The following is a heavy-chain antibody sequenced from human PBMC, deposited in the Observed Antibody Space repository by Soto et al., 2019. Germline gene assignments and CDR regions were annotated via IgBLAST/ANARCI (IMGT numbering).Heavy chain of an antibody. V-gene: IGHV3-23*01. CDR3: ATGLRSVYGPFDS. CDR2: LSGGGDST. J-gene: IGHJ4*02. Sequence: EVQLLESGGGLVQPGGSLRLSCAASGFMFSSYAMTWVRQAPGKGLEWVSALSGGGDSTYYAPSVRGRFAISRDNSNNTLYLQMNSLRAEDTAVYYCATGLRSVYGPFDSWGQGTLVTVSS. D-gene: IGHD5-12*01. CDR1: GFMFSSYA.